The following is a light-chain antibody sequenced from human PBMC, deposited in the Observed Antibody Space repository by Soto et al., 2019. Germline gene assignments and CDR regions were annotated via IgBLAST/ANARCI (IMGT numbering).Light chain of an antibody. CDR2: DNN. V-gene: IGLV1-51*01. CDR3: GTWDSSLSGYVV. CDR1: SSNIGNNY. Sequence: QSVLTQPPSVSAAPGQKVTIYCSGSSSNIGNNYVSWYQQLPGTAPKLLIYDNNKRPSGIPDRFSGSKSGTSATLGITGLQTGDEADYYCGTWDSSLSGYVVFGGGTKVTVL. J-gene: IGLJ2*01.